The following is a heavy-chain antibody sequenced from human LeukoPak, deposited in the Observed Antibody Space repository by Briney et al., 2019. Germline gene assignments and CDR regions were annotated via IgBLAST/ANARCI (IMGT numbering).Heavy chain of an antibody. J-gene: IGHJ6*03. V-gene: IGHV3-48*01. CDR3: AKARSMDV. CDR2: ITTGSTTI. Sequence: GGSLRLSCAASGFTFSGSNMNWVRQAPGKGLEWISYITTGSTTIYYADSVKGRFTISRDNSKNTLYLQMNSLRAEDTAVYYCAKARSMDVWGKGTTVTVSS. CDR1: GFTFSGSN.